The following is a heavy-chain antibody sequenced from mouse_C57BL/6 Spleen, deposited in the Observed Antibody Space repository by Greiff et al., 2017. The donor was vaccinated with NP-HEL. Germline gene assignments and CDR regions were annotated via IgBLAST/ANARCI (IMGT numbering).Heavy chain of an antibody. CDR3: ARSFTTVVAMDY. CDR2: IDPSDSYT. CDR1: GYTFTSYW. Sequence: QVQLQQSGAELVMPGASVKLSCKASGYTFTSYWMHWVKQRPGQGLEWIGEIDPSDSYTNYNQKFKGKSTLTVDKSSSTAYMQLSSLTSEDSAVYYCARSFTTVVAMDYWGQGTSVTVSS. D-gene: IGHD1-1*01. V-gene: IGHV1-69*01. J-gene: IGHJ4*01.